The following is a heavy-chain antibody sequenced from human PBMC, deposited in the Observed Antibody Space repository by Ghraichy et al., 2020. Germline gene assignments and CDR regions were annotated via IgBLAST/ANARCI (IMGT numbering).Heavy chain of an antibody. CDR1: GFTFSSYS. D-gene: IGHD1-26*01. CDR3: ARDYAGATPFDY. V-gene: IGHV3-48*02. J-gene: IGHJ4*02. CDR2: ISSSSGDI. Sequence: GSLRLSCAASGFTFSSYSMNWVRQGPGQGLEWISYISSSSGDIYYADSVKGRFTISRDNAKKSLYLQMNSLRDEDTALYYCARDYAGATPFDYWGLGTQVTGSS.